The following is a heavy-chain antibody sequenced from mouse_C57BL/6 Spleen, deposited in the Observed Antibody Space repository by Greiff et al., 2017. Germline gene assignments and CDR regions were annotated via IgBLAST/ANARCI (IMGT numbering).Heavy chain of an antibody. V-gene: IGHV1-50*01. J-gene: IGHJ2*01. D-gene: IGHD1-1*01. Sequence: QVQLQQPGAELVKPGASVKLSCKASGYTFTSYWMQWVKQRPGQGLEWIGEIDPSDSYTNYNQKFKGKATLTVDTSSSTAYMQLSSLTSEDSAVYYCAKGDYYGSSKGDYFDYWGQGTTRTVSS. CDR2: IDPSDSYT. CDR1: GYTFTSYW. CDR3: AKGDYYGSSKGDYFDY.